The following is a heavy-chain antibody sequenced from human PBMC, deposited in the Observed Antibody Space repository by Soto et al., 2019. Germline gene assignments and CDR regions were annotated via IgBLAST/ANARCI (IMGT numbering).Heavy chain of an antibody. CDR2: ISYDGSSK. J-gene: IGHJ6*02. V-gene: IGHV3-30*18. D-gene: IGHD6-13*01. Sequence: GGSLGLSSPSSEFAFSNYRIDWVRQAPGNGLEWVAVISYDGSSKDYADSVKGRFTISRDNSKNTLYLQMNSLRIEDTAVYYCAKDDGSTWSMFYSYYGVDVWGQGTTVTVSS. CDR3: AKDDGSTWSMFYSYYGVDV. CDR1: EFAFSNYR.